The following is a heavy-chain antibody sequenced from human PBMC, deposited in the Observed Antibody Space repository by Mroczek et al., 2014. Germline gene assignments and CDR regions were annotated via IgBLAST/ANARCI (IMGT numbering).Heavy chain of an antibody. CDR2: ISGSGGST. CDR3: AKVSHPRGRYSSSWYGDGYFDY. J-gene: IGHJ4*02. D-gene: IGHD6-13*01. CDR1: GFTFSSYA. Sequence: VQLQQPGGGLVQPGGSLRLSCAASGFTFSSYAMSWVRQAPGKGLEWVSAISGSGGSTYYADSVKGRFTISRDNSKNTLYLQMNSLRAEDTAVYYCAKVSHPRGRYSSSWYGDGYFDYWGQGTPGPPSPQ. V-gene: IGHV3-23*01.